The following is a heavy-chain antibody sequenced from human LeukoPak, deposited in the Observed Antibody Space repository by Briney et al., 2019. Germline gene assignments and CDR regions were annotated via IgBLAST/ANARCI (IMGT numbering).Heavy chain of an antibody. CDR2: IRYDGSNK. D-gene: IGHD3-10*01. CDR1: GFTFSSYG. CDR3: AKDHYRSTYFDY. V-gene: IGHV3-30*02. J-gene: IGHJ4*02. Sequence: GGSLRLSCAASGFTFSSYGMHWVRQAPGKGLEGVAFIRYDGSNKYYADSVKGRFTISRDNSKNTLYLQMNSLRAEDTAVYYCAKDHYRSTYFDYWGQGTLVTVSS.